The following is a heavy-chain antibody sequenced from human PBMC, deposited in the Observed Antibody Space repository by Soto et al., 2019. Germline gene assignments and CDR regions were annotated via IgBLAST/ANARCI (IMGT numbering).Heavy chain of an antibody. CDR1: GFTFTGYS. D-gene: IGHD1-1*01. J-gene: IGHJ4*02. CDR3: ARSLGDHWDEYYFVY. Sequence: VQGLESGGDLVQPGGSLRLSCAASGFTFTGYSMSWVRQAPGKGLEWVSGISGTGYNTYYADTVQGRFTISRDNSKNTLYLQMDSLRAEDTALYYCARSLGDHWDEYYFVYWGQGTLVTVSS. V-gene: IGHV3-23*01. CDR2: ISGTGYNT.